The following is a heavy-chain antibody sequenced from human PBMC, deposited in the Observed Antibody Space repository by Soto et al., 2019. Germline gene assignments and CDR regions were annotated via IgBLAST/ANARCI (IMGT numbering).Heavy chain of an antibody. CDR3: ARALREVGADGTDY. CDR1: GFTFSSYG. D-gene: IGHD1-26*01. V-gene: IGHV3-33*01. J-gene: IGHJ4*02. Sequence: QVQLVESGGGVVQPGRSLRLSCAASGFTFSSYGMHWVRQAPGKGLEWVAVIWYDGSNKYYADSVKGRFTISRDNSKNTLYLQMNSLRAEDTAVYYCARALREVGADGTDYWGQGTLVTVSS. CDR2: IWYDGSNK.